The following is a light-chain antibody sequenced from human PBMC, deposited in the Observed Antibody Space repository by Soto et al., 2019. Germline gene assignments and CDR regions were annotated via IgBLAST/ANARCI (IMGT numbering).Light chain of an antibody. J-gene: IGLJ3*02. CDR3: QSYDSSLSGSV. CDR2: GNS. V-gene: IGLV1-40*01. Sequence: QSVLTQPPSVSGAPGQRVTMSCTGSSSNIGAGYDVHWYQQLPGTAPKLLIYGNSNRPSGVPDRFSGSKSGTSASLAITGLQAEDEADYYCQSYDSSLSGSVFGGGTKQTVL. CDR1: SSNIGAGYD.